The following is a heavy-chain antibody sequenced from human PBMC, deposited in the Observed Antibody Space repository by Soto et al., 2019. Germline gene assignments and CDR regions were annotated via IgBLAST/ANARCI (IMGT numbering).Heavy chain of an antibody. D-gene: IGHD6-19*01. V-gene: IGHV3-23*01. CDR3: ARGLQSSGWYREGNNWFDP. J-gene: IGHJ5*02. CDR2: ISGTGGDT. Sequence: HPGGSVRLSCAASGFTFSSYAMSWVRQGPGKGLEWVSAISGTGGDTYYAGSVKGRFTISRENAKNSLYLQMNSLRAGDTAVYYCARGLQSSGWYREGNNWFDPWGQGTLVTVSS. CDR1: GFTFSSYA.